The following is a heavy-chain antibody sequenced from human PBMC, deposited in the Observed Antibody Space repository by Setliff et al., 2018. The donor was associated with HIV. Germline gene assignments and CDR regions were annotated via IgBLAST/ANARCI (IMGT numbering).Heavy chain of an antibody. D-gene: IGHD6-6*01. J-gene: IGHJ4*02. CDR2: FYYNGDS. CDR3: ARDEPKNTEAAPGY. V-gene: IGHV4-39*02. CDR1: GDSVNDRSYF. Sequence: SETLSLTCTVSGDSVNDRSYFWGWIRQPPGKGLEWIGTFYYNGDSRYNPSLKSRVTISVDTSKNHVSLRLNSVTAADTAVYYCARDEPKNTEAAPGYWGQGTLVTVSS.